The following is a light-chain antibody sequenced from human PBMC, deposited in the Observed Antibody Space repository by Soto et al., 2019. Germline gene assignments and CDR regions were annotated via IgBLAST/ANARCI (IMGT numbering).Light chain of an antibody. J-gene: IGKJ1*01. CDR1: QIINSN. V-gene: IGKV3-15*01. Sequence: PASPCVSTGERVALCCRASQIINSNLAWYQQQPGQAPRLLIYAASTRATAVPDRFSGSGSGKDFTLTITRLQSDDFAVYYCQQYGSSGTFGQGTKVDI. CDR3: QQYGSSGT. CDR2: AAS.